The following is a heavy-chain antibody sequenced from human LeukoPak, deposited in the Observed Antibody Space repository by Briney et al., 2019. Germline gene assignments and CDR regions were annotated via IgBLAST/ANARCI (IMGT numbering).Heavy chain of an antibody. J-gene: IGHJ5*02. CDR3: ARGLVPAAGWSDP. CDR1: GDSISSHY. V-gene: IGHV4-59*08. CDR2: IHYSGST. D-gene: IGHD2-2*01. Sequence: SETLSLTCTVSGDSISSHYWSWVRQPPGKGLEWIGYIHYSGSTNYNPSLKSRVTISVDTSKTQFSLKLSSVTAADTAVYYCARGLVPAAGWSDPWGQGTLVTVSS.